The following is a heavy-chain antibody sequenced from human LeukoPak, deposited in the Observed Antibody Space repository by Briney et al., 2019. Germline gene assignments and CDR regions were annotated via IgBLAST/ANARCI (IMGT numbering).Heavy chain of an antibody. Sequence: ASVKVSCKASGGTFSSYAISWVRQAPGRGLEWMGIINPSGGSTSYAQKFQGRVTMTRDTSTSTVYMELSSLRSEDTAVYYCARVFPWEQTGFDPWGQGTLVTVSS. D-gene: IGHD1-26*01. CDR1: GGTFSSYA. V-gene: IGHV1-46*03. CDR3: ARVFPWEQTGFDP. CDR2: INPSGGST. J-gene: IGHJ5*02.